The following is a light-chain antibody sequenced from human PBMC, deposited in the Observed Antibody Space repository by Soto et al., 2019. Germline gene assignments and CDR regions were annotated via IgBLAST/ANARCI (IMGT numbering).Light chain of an antibody. CDR1: QDISNY. J-gene: IGKJ2*01. V-gene: IGKV1-33*01. CDR3: QHYDNLPYT. CDR2: DAS. Sequence: DIQMTQSPSSLSASVGDRVTITCQASQDISNYLNWYQQKPGKAPKLLIYDASNLETGVPSRFSGSGSGTDFTFTIRSLQPEDIATYYCQHYDNLPYTFGQGTKLEIK.